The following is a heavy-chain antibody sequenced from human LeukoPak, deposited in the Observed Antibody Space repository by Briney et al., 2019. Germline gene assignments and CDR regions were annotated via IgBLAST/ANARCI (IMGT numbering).Heavy chain of an antibody. V-gene: IGHV3-23*01. CDR1: GSTLSGYT. CDR2: ISGSGSNT. D-gene: IGHD1-26*01. J-gene: IGHJ4*02. Sequence: GGSLRLSCAASGSTLSGYTMSWVRQAPGKGLECVSTISGSGSNTYYADSVKGRFTISRDNSKNTLYLQMNSLRAEDTAVYYCAKDRGYSGSYFDYWGQGTLVTVSS. CDR3: AKDRGYSGSYFDY.